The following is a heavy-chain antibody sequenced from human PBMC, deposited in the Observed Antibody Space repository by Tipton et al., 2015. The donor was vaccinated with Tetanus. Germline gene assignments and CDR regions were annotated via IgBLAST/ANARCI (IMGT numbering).Heavy chain of an antibody. V-gene: IGHV4-59*01. J-gene: IGHJ4*02. Sequence: TLSLTCTVSGGSMRSYYWSWIRQPPGKGLEWIGYIYYSGSTNYNSSLKSRVTISVDTSKNQFSLKLSSVTAADTAVYYCARGYNGYDILTAYPHYFGAWGQGTLVTVSS. D-gene: IGHD3-9*01. CDR1: GGSMRSYY. CDR3: ARGYNGYDILTAYPHYFGA. CDR2: IYYSGST.